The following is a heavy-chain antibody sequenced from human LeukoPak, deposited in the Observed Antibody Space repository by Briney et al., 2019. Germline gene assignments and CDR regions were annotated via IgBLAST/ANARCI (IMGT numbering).Heavy chain of an antibody. D-gene: IGHD1-26*01. CDR1: GFTFSSYG. Sequence: GRSLRLSCAASGFTFSSYGMHWVRQAPGKGLEWVAVISYDGSNKYYADSVKGRFTISRDNSKNTLYLQMNSLRAEDTAVYYCAKRRELLDYWGQGTLVTVSS. V-gene: IGHV3-30*18. J-gene: IGHJ4*02. CDR2: ISYDGSNK. CDR3: AKRRELLDY.